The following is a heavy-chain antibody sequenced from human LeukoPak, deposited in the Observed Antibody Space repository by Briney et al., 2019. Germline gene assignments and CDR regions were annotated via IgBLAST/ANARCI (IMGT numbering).Heavy chain of an antibody. CDR3: AREVWTGVAVSDY. J-gene: IGHJ4*02. Sequence: GGSLRLSCVASGFTFSSYWMTWVRQAPGKGLEWLANIKEDGSIQYYLDSVRGRFTISRDNAKTSVYLQLNSLRADDTAAYYCAREVWTGVAVSDYWGQGTLVTVSS. CDR2: IKEDGSIQ. CDR1: GFTFSSYW. V-gene: IGHV3-7*01. D-gene: IGHD6-19*01.